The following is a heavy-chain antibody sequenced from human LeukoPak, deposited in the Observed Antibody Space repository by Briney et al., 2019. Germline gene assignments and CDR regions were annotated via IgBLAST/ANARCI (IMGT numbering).Heavy chain of an antibody. Sequence: SETLSLTCTVSGGSIGTTNYYWGWLRQPPGKGLEWIGSIYYSETTYDSPSLESRVTISIETSKNQFSLKLSSVTAADTAVYYCARQRADYFYYYVDVWGKGTTVTVS. D-gene: IGHD3-9*01. CDR1: GGSIGTTNYY. CDR3: ARQRADYFYYYVDV. V-gene: IGHV4-39*01. CDR2: IYYSETT. J-gene: IGHJ6*03.